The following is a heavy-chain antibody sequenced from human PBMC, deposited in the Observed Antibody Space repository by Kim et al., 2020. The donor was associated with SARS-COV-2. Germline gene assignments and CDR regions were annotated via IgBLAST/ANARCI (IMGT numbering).Heavy chain of an antibody. Sequence: NPSLKIRVTLSVDSSKNQFSLNLGAVTAADTAVYYCARLFATGTYRGILHYWGQGTLVTVSS. CDR3: ARLFATGTYRGILHY. V-gene: IGHV4-39*01. D-gene: IGHD3-10*01. J-gene: IGHJ4*02.